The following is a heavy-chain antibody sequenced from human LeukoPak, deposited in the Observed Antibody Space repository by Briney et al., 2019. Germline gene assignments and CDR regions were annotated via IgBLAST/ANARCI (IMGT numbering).Heavy chain of an antibody. J-gene: IGHJ6*03. V-gene: IGHV3-30*02. Sequence: GGSLRLSCAASGFTFSTYGIHWVRQAPGKGLEWVAFIRYDGTNKWYADSVKGRFTISRDNSKNTLYLQMNSVTVEDTAVYHCAKDRDYGDYPSAYYYYMDVWGNGTTVTVSS. CDR2: IRYDGTNK. D-gene: IGHD4-17*01. CDR1: GFTFSTYG. CDR3: AKDRDYGDYPSAYYYYMDV.